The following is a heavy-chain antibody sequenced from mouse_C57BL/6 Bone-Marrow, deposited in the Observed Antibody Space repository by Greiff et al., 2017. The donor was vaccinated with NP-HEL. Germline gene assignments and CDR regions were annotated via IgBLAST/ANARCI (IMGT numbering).Heavy chain of an antibody. D-gene: IGHD2-5*01. Sequence: QVQLQQSGAELARPGASVKMSCKASGYTFTSYTMHWVKQRPGQGLEWIGYINPSSGYTKYNQKFKDKATLTADKSSSTAYMQLSSLTSEDSAVYYCAAAYYSKQEFAYWGQGTLVTVSA. J-gene: IGHJ3*01. CDR3: AAAYYSKQEFAY. V-gene: IGHV1-4*01. CDR1: GYTFTSYT. CDR2: INPSSGYT.